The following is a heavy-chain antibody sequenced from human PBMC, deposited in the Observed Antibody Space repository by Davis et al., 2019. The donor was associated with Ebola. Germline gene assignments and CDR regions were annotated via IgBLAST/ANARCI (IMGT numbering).Heavy chain of an antibody. CDR1: GYTFAGYY. J-gene: IGHJ4*02. CDR2: INPNSGGT. V-gene: IGHV1-2*06. D-gene: IGHD4-23*01. CDR3: ARGGQRWAPFDY. Sequence: ASVKVSCKASGYTFAGYYMHWVRQAPGQGLEWMGRINPNSGGTNYAQKFQGRVTMTRDTSISTAYMELSRLRSDDTAVYYCARGGQRWAPFDYWGQGTLVTVSS.